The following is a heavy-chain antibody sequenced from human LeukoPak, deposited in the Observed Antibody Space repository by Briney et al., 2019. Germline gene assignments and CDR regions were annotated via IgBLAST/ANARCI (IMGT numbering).Heavy chain of an antibody. CDR2: ISYDGSNK. J-gene: IGHJ6*03. CDR1: GFTFSSYA. CDR3: ARAGMVRGVNSYYYYYMDV. V-gene: IGHV3-30*19. D-gene: IGHD3-10*01. Sequence: PGGSLRLSCAASGFTFSSYAMHWVRQAPGKGLEWVAVISYDGSNKYYADSVKGRFTISRDNSKNTLYLQMNSLRAEDTAVYYCARAGMVRGVNSYYYYYMDVWGKGTTVTVSS.